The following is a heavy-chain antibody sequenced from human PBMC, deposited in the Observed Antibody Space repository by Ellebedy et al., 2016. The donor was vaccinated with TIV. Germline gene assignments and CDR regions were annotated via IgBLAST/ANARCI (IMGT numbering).Heavy chain of an antibody. V-gene: IGHV1-2*02. J-gene: IGHJ6*02. CDR3: ARTAIAAAAYYYYGMDV. CDR2: INPNSGGT. CDR1: GYTFTGYY. Sequence: AASVKVSCKASGYTFTGYYMHWVRQAPGQGLEWMGWINPNSGGTNYAQKVQGRVTMTRDTSISTAYMELSRLRSDDTAVYYCARTAIAAAAYYYYGMDVWGQGTTVTVSS. D-gene: IGHD6-13*01.